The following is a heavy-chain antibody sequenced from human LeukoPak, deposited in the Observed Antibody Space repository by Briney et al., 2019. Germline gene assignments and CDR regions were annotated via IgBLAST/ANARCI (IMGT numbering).Heavy chain of an antibody. V-gene: IGHV3-30*18. D-gene: IGHD6-13*01. CDR2: ISYDGSNK. CDR3: ANIPSSPALDFDY. CDR1: GFTFSSYG. Sequence: GGSLRLSCTVSGFTFSSYGMHWVRQAPGKGLEWVAVISYDGSNKYYADSVKGRFTTSRDNSKNTLYLQMNSLRAEDTAVYYCANIPSSPALDFDYWGQGTLVTVSS. J-gene: IGHJ4*02.